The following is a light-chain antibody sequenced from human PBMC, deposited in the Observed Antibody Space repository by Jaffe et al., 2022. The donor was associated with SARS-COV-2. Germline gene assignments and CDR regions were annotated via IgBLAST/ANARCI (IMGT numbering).Light chain of an antibody. V-gene: IGKV3-20*01. J-gene: IGKJ1*01. CDR2: GAS. CDR1: QSVTSSY. Sequence: DIVLTQSPGTLSLSPGERATLSCRASQSVTSSYLAWYQQKPGQPPRLLIYGASNRATGIPDRFTGSGSGTDFTLTISRLEPDDFAVYYCQQYVNSPPWTFGQGTKVEVK. CDR3: QQYVNSPPWT.